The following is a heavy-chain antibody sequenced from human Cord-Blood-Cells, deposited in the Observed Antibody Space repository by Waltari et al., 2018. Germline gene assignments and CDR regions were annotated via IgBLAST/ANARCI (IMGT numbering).Heavy chain of an antibody. Sequence: QVQLVPSGAEVKKPGASVKVSCQVSGNTFTGYYMPWVGPAPGQGLEWMGWINPNSGGTNYAQKFQGWVTMTRDTSISTAYMELSRLRSDDTAVYYCARSYDILTGYFDYWGQGTLVTVSS. D-gene: IGHD3-9*01. CDR3: ARSYDILTGYFDY. J-gene: IGHJ4*02. V-gene: IGHV1-2*04. CDR2: INPNSGGT. CDR1: GNTFTGYY.